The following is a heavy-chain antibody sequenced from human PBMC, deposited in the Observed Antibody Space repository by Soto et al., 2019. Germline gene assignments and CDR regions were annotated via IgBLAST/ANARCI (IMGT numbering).Heavy chain of an antibody. CDR3: AFQLFYYDSSPLAFDI. D-gene: IGHD3-22*01. CDR1: GGTFSSYA. V-gene: IGHV1-69*13. CDR2: IIPIFGTA. J-gene: IGHJ3*02. Sequence: ASVKVSCKASGGTFSSYAISWVRQAPGQGLEWMGGIIPIFGTANYAQKFQGRVTITADESTSTAYMELSSLRPEDTAVYYCAFQLFYYDSSPLAFDIWGQGTMVTVSS.